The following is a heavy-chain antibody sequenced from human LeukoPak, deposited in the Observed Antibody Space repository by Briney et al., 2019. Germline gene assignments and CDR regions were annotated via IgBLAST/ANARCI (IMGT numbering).Heavy chain of an antibody. CDR3: AKAYSGSYYVNIALDY. D-gene: IGHD1-26*01. V-gene: IGHV3-23*01. Sequence: GGSLRLSCATSGFTFDHYAMSWIRQAPGRGLEWISAITYSGASTYYADSVKGRFTISRDNSKNTLYLQMNSLRAEDTAVYYCAKAYSGSYYVNIALDYWGQGTLVTVSS. J-gene: IGHJ4*02. CDR1: GFTFDHYA. CDR2: ITYSGAST.